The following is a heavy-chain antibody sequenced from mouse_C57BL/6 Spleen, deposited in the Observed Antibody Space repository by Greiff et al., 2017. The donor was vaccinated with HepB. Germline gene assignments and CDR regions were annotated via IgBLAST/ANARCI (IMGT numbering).Heavy chain of an antibody. CDR2: IDPSDSYT. V-gene: IGHV1-69*01. CDR3: VYGNFYYFDY. CDR1: GYTFTSYW. D-gene: IGHD2-1*01. J-gene: IGHJ2*01. Sequence: QVQLQQPGAELVMPGASVKLSCKASGYTFTSYWMHWVKQRPGQGLEWIGEIDPSDSYTNYNQKFKGKSTLTVDKSSSTAYMQLSSLTSEDSAVYYCVYGNFYYFDYWGQGTTLTVSS.